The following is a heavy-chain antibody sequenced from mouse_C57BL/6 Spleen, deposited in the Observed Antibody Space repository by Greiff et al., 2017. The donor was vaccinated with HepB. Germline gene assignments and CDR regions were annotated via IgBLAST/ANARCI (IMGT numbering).Heavy chain of an antibody. D-gene: IGHD1-1*01. V-gene: IGHV1-81*01. CDR2: IYPRSGNT. Sequence: QVHVKQSGAELARPGASVKLSCKASGYTFTSYGISWVKQRTGQGLEWIGEIYPRSGNTYYNEKFKGKATLTADKSSSTAYMELRSLTSEDSAVYFCAYLITTVVAPFAYWGQGTLVTVSA. CDR3: AYLITTVVAPFAY. CDR1: GYTFTSYG. J-gene: IGHJ3*01.